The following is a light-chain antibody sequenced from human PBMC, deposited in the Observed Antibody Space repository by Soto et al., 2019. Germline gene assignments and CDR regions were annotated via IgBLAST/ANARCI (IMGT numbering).Light chain of an antibody. V-gene: IGKV3-20*01. Sequence: EIVLTQSPGTLSLSPGERVTLSCRASQSVSSNYLAWYQQKPGQAPRLLIYGASSRATGIPDRFSGSGSGTDFTLTISRLEPEDFAVYYCQQYGSSPFTFGPGNKVDIK. CDR2: GAS. J-gene: IGKJ3*01. CDR1: QSVSSNY. CDR3: QQYGSSPFT.